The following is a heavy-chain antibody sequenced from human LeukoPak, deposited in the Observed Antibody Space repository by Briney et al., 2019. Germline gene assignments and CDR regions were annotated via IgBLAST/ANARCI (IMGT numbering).Heavy chain of an antibody. J-gene: IGHJ4*02. Sequence: SETLSLTCTVSGGSISSYYWSWIRRPPGKGLEWIGYIYYSGSTNYNPSLKSRVTISVDTSKNQFSLKLSSVTAADAAVYYCASMNYDFWSGYYEGQIDYWGQGTLVTVSS. CDR2: IYYSGST. D-gene: IGHD3-3*01. CDR1: GGSISSYY. V-gene: IGHV4-59*01. CDR3: ASMNYDFWSGYYEGQIDY.